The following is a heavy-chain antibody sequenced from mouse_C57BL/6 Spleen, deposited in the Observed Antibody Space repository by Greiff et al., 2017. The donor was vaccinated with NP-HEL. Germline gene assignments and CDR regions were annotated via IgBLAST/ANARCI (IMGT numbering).Heavy chain of an antibody. D-gene: IGHD2-1*01. CDR2: IDPSDSET. Sequence: QVQLQQPGAELVRPGSSVKLSCKASGYTFTSYWMHWVKQRPIQGLEWIGNIDPSDSETNYNQKFKDKATLTVDKSSSTAYMQLSSLTSEDSAVYYCARESYGNYGYFDYWGQGTTLTVSS. CDR3: ARESYGNYGYFDY. CDR1: GYTFTSYW. V-gene: IGHV1-52*01. J-gene: IGHJ2*01.